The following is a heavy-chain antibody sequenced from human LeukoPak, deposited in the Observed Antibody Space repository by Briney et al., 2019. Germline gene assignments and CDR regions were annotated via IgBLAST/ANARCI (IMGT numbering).Heavy chain of an antibody. J-gene: IGHJ4*02. CDR3: ASSVKPAYYFDY. CDR2: IYSGGST. V-gene: IGHV3-66*02. Sequence: PGGSLRLSCAASGFTVSSNYMSWVRPAPGKGLEWVSVIYSGGSTYYADSVKCRFTISRDNSKNTLYLQMNSLRAEDTAVYYCASSVKPAYYFDYWGQGTLVTVSS. D-gene: IGHD2-15*01. CDR1: GFTVSSNY.